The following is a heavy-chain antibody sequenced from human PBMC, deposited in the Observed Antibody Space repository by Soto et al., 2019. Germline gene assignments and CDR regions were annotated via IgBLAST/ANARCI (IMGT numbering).Heavy chain of an antibody. V-gene: IGHV1-18*01. CDR1: GYTFTSYG. CDR3: ARDSAPSYYDFWSGYPAVSFDY. Sequence: GASVKVSCKASGYTFTSYGISWVRQAPGQGLEWMGWISAYNGNTNYAQKLQGRVTMTTDTSTSTAYMELRSLRSDDTAVYYCARDSAPSYYDFWSGYPAVSFDYWGQGTLVTVSS. J-gene: IGHJ4*02. D-gene: IGHD3-3*01. CDR2: ISAYNGNT.